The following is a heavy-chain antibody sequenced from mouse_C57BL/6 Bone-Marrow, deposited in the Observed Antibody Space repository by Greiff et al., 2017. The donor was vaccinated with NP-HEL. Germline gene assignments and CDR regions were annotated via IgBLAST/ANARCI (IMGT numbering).Heavy chain of an antibody. Sequence: VQLQQPGAELVKPGASVKMSCKASGYTFTSYWITWVKQRPGQGLEWIGDIYPGSGSTNYNEKFKSKATLTVDTSSSTAYMQLSSLTSEDSAVYYWAREGSLYYYGSSFFDYGGQGTTLTVSS. V-gene: IGHV1-55*01. D-gene: IGHD1-1*01. J-gene: IGHJ2*01. CDR2: IYPGSGST. CDR3: AREGSLYYYGSSFFDY. CDR1: GYTFTSYW.